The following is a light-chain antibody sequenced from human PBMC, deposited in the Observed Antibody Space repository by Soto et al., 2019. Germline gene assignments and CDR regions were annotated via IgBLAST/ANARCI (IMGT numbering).Light chain of an antibody. Sequence: QSVLTQPPSASGTPGQRVTNSCSGSSSNIGSNYVYWYQQLPGTAPKLLIYRNNQRPSGVPDRFSGSKSGTSASLAISGLRSEDEADYYCAAWDDSLSGNVVFGGGTKLTVL. V-gene: IGLV1-47*01. CDR3: AAWDDSLSGNVV. CDR1: SSNIGSNY. CDR2: RNN. J-gene: IGLJ2*01.